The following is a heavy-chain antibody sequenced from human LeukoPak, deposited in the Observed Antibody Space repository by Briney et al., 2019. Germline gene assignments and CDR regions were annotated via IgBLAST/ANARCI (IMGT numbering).Heavy chain of an antibody. D-gene: IGHD3-3*01. CDR1: GFTVSSNY. CDR2: IYSGGST. CDR3: AKDLMTGRFLEWLLFMYDY. Sequence: GGSLRLSCAASGFTVSSNYMMWVRQAPGKGLEWVSVIYSGGSTYYADSVKGRFTISRDNSKNTLYLQMNSLRAEDTAVYYCAKDLMTGRFLEWLLFMYDYWGQGTLVTVSS. J-gene: IGHJ4*02. V-gene: IGHV3-53*01.